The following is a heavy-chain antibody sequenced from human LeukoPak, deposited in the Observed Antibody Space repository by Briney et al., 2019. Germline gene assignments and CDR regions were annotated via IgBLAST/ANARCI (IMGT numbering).Heavy chain of an antibody. V-gene: IGHV3-23*01. CDR1: GSTFASYA. CDR2: IYSNGGTNTGTT. J-gene: IGHJ4*02. Sequence: PAGSLRPACAASGSTFASYAINWVRQVPGKGLEWVSAIYSNGGTNTGTTFYADSVKGRFTISRDNSKNTLYLQMNSLRAEDTTVYYCAKDLRIFGGDWGQGTLVTVSS. D-gene: IGHD3-3*01. CDR3: AKDLRIFGGD.